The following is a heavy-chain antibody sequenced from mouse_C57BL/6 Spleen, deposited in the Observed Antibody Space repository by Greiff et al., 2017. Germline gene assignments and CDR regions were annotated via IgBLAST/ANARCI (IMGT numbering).Heavy chain of an antibody. V-gene: IGHV1-72*01. CDR3: AKAYCNYLYYAMDY. CDR1: GYTFTSYW. CDR2: IDPNSGGT. J-gene: IGHJ4*01. D-gene: IGHD2-1*01. Sequence: QVQLQQPGAELVKPGASVKLSCKASGYTFTSYWMHWVKPRPGRGLEWIGRIDPNSGGTKYNEKFKSKATLTVDKPSSTAYMQLSSLTSEDSAVYYCAKAYCNYLYYAMDYWGQGTSVTVSS.